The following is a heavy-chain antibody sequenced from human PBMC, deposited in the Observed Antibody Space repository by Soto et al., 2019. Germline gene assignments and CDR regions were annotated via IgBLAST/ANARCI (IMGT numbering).Heavy chain of an antibody. D-gene: IGHD3-3*02. J-gene: IGHJ6*02. CDR2: IKKDGSEK. V-gene: IGHV3-7*05. CDR3: AAILGMDV. CDR1: GFTFSNYW. Sequence: EVQLVESGGGLVQPGGSLRLSCAVSGFTFSNYWMSWVRQAPGKGLEWVANIKKDGSEKYYVDSVKGRFIISGDNGKKSLYLQMNDLRAEDTAVYYCAAILGMDVWGQGTTVTVSS.